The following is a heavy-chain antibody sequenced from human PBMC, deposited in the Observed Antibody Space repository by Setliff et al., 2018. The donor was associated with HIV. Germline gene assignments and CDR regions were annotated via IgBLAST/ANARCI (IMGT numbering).Heavy chain of an antibody. Sequence: GGSLRLSCAASGFTFSSYAMHWVRQAPGKGLEWVAVVWYDGGKKYYADSVKGRFTISRDNSKNTVYLQMNSLRAEDTAEYYCAKELAASGLGYFDSWGRGILVTVSS. V-gene: IGHV3-30*04. CDR3: AKELAASGLGYFDS. CDR2: VWYDGGKK. J-gene: IGHJ4*02. D-gene: IGHD3-22*01. CDR1: GFTFSSYA.